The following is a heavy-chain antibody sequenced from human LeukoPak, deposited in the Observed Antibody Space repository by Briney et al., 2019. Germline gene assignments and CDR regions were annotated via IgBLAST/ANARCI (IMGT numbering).Heavy chain of an antibody. CDR3: ARDAVDTANAV. J-gene: IGHJ6*02. D-gene: IGHD5-18*01. CDR2: INSDGSIT. V-gene: IGHV3-74*01. CDR1: GFTFTTYW. Sequence: GGSLRLSCAASGFTFTTYWMHWVRQAPGKGLVWVSHINSDGSITSYADPVKGRFTISRDNAKNTLYLQMNSLRAEDTAVYYCARDAVDTANAVWGQGTTVTVSS.